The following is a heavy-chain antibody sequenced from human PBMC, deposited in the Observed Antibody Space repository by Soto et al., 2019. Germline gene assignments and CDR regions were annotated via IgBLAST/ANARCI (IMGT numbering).Heavy chain of an antibody. CDR1: GGSISSYY. J-gene: IGHJ4*02. D-gene: IGHD4-17*01. CDR3: ARDVGYGDPYYFDY. Sequence: SETLSLTCTVSGGSISSYYWSWIRQPPGKGLEWIGYIYYSGSTNYNPSLKSRVTISVDTSKNQSSLKLSSVTAADTAVYYCARDVGYGDPYYFDYWGQGTLVTVSS. CDR2: IYYSGST. V-gene: IGHV4-59*01.